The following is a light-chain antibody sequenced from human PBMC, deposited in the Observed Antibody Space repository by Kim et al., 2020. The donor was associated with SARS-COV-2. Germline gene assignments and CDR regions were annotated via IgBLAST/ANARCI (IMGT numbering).Light chain of an antibody. CDR1: QSVSSN. CDR3: QQYDNWPIT. CDR2: DAS. V-gene: IGKV3D-15*01. J-gene: IGKJ5*01. Sequence: VSPGERVTLSCRASQSVSSNLAWYQQKPGQAPRPLIYDASIRATGIPARFSGSGSGTEFILTISSLQSEDFAVYYCQQYDNWPITFGQGTRLEIK.